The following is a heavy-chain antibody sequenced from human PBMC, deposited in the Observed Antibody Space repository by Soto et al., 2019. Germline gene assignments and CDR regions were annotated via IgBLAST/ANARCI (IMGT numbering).Heavy chain of an antibody. V-gene: IGHV1-46*01. CDR3: ARDQVAGTFYFDY. D-gene: IGHD2-15*01. J-gene: IGHJ4*02. CDR2: INPSSGTT. CDR1: GYTFTSQY. Sequence: ASVKVSCKASGYTFTSQYMHWVRQAPGQGLEWMGEINPSSGTTNFSQKFKGRVTLTRDTSTSTVYMELSSLRSDDTAVYYCARDQVAGTFYFDYWGQGTLVTVSS.